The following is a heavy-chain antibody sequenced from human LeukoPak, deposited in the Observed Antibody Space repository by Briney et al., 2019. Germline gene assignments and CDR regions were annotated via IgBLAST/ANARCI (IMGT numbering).Heavy chain of an antibody. D-gene: IGHD1-26*01. Sequence: PGGSLRLSCAASGFTFSSYAMSWVRQAPGKGLEWASYISSSGSSIYYADSVKGRFTISRDNAKNSLYLQMNSLRAEDTAVYYCARDQGAGWFDPWGQGTLVTVSS. V-gene: IGHV3-48*03. J-gene: IGHJ5*02. CDR2: ISSSGSSI. CDR1: GFTFSSYA. CDR3: ARDQGAGWFDP.